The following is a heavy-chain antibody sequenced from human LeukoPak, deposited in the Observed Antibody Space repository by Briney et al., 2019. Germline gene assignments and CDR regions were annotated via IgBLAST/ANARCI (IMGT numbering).Heavy chain of an antibody. D-gene: IGHD3-22*01. V-gene: IGHV1-2*02. CDR2: ISPNTGDT. J-gene: IGHJ4*02. CDR3: ARGGSEGTMIVVVHFDY. CDR1: GYTFTGYY. Sequence: GASVKVSCKASGYTFTGYYIHWVRQAPGQGLEWMGWISPNTGDTNYAQNFQGRVTMTTDTAISTAYMELRSLRSDDTAVYYCARGGSEGTMIVVVHFDYWGQGTLVTVSS.